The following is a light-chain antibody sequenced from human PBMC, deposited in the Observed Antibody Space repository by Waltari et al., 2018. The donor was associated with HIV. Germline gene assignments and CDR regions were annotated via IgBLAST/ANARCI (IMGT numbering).Light chain of an antibody. CDR2: DVN. J-gene: IGLJ3*02. Sequence: QSALTHPRSVSGSPGQSFTISCTGTSSDFGGYSSVSWYQEHLGKAPKLMIYDVNKRPSGVPDRFSGSKSGNTASLTISGLQTEDEADYYCCSYAGSYTWVFGGGTKLTVV. CDR1: SSDFGGYSS. V-gene: IGLV2-11*01. CDR3: CSYAGSYTWV.